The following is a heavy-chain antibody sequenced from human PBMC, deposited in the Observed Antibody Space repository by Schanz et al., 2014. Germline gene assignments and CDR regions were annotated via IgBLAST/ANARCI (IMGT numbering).Heavy chain of an antibody. J-gene: IGHJ3*02. Sequence: EVQLVESGGGLVQPRGSLRLSCAASEFSFSSFGMNWVRQAPGKGLEWVSGIEFSGGTTYYADSVKGRFTISRDNSNNTVFLQMNSLRAEDTAVYYCAKDFFIGVARGVIISHDAIDIWGQGTKVTVSS. D-gene: IGHD3-10*01. CDR1: EFSFSSFG. CDR3: AKDFFIGVARGVIISHDAIDI. V-gene: IGHV3-23*04. CDR2: IEFSGGTT.